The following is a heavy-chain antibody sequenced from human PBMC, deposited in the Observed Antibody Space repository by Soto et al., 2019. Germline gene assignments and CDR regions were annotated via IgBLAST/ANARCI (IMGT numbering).Heavy chain of an antibody. CDR3: ARQDNWNGGWFDP. Sequence: GGSLRLSCGASGFTFSSYSMNWVRQAPGKGLEWISHISASSRTLFYADSVKGRFTISRDNAKNSLYLQMNSLRAEDTAVYYCARQDNWNGGWFDPWGQGTLVTVSS. J-gene: IGHJ5*02. V-gene: IGHV3-48*01. CDR1: GFTFSSYS. CDR2: ISASSRTL. D-gene: IGHD1-20*01.